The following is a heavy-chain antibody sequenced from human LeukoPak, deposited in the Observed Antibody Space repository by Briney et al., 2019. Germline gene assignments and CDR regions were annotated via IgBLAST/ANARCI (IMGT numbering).Heavy chain of an antibody. CDR2: ILPVLGTP. D-gene: IGHD1-26*01. V-gene: IGHV1-69*05. CDR3: ARGYSGNFFGFDL. Sequence: SVKVSCKPSGGTFNYAISWVRQAPGQGPEWMGGILPVLGTPHYAQKFQGRLTVTTDEVAATAYMEWSSLRSEDTAVYYCARGYSGNFFGFDLWGQGTLVTVSS. J-gene: IGHJ4*02. CDR1: GGTFNYA.